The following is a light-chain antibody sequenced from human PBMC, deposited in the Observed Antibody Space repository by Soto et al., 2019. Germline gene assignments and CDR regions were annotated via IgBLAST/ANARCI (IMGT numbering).Light chain of an antibody. CDR3: SSYTSSTTLV. J-gene: IGLJ2*01. CDR2: DVS. CDR1: SSDVGGYNY. V-gene: IGLV2-14*03. Sequence: QSALTQPASVSGSPGQSITISCTGTSSDVGGYNYVSWYQQHPGKAPRLMIYDVSNRPSGLSNRFSGSKSGNTASLTISGLQAEDEADYYCSSYTSSTTLVFGGGTKVTV.